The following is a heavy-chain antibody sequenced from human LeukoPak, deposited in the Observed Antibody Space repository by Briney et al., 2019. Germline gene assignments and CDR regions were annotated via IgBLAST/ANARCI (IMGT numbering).Heavy chain of an antibody. CDR1: GGSFSGYY. CDR3: ARGAVVPAAPRPFDY. Sequence: PSETLSLTCAVYGGSFSGYYRSWIRQPPGKGLEWIGEINHSGSTNYNPSLKSRVTISVDTSKNQFSLKLSSVTAADTAVYYCARGAVVPAAPRPFDYWGQGTLATVSS. D-gene: IGHD2-2*01. J-gene: IGHJ4*02. CDR2: INHSGST. V-gene: IGHV4-34*01.